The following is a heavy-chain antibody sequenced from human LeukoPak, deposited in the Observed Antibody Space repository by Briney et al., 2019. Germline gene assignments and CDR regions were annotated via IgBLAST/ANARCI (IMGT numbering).Heavy chain of an antibody. CDR2: IYYSGST. CDR3: AREEGKNFYYGMDV. CDR1: GRSISSCDYY. V-gene: IGHV4-30-4*01. D-gene: IGHD2/OR15-2a*01. Sequence: PSQTLSLTCTVSGRSISSCDYYWSWIRQPPGKGLEWIGYIYYSGSTYYNPSLKSRLTISVDTSKNQFSLKLRSVTAAATAVFYCAREEGKNFYYGMDVWGQGTTVTVSS. J-gene: IGHJ6*02.